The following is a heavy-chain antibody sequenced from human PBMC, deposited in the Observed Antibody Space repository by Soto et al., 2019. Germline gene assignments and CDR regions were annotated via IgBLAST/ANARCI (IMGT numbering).Heavy chain of an antibody. J-gene: IGHJ6*02. CDR1: GFTFSSYA. CDR2: ISGSGGST. D-gene: IGHD6-13*01. CDR3: AKDTIAAAGLGPYGMDV. Sequence: GGSLRLSCAASGFTFSSYAMSWVRQAPGKGLEWVSAISGSGGSTYYADSVRGRFTISRDNSKDTLYLQMNSLRAEDTAVYYCAKDTIAAAGLGPYGMDVWGQGTTVTVSS. V-gene: IGHV3-23*01.